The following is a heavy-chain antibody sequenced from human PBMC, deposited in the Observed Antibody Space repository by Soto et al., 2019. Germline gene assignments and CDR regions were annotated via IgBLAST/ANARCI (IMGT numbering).Heavy chain of an antibody. CDR3: ARVSRVSRYYFEF. CDR2: IYYSGST. V-gene: IGHV4-59*01. CDR1: GGSITHYY. J-gene: IGHJ4*02. Sequence: PSETLSLTCSVSGGSITHYYWSWIRHSPGKGLEWIGYIYYSGSTTYNPSLKNRVTISVDTSKNQFSLKLTSMTAADTAVYYCARVSRVSRYYFEFWGQGILVTVSS.